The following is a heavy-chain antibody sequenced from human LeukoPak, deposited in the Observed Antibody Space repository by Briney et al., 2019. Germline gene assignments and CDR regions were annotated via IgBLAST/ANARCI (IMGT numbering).Heavy chain of an antibody. CDR3: ARESFAARWD. CDR1: GFFFSNYW. D-gene: IGHD6-6*01. V-gene: IGHV3-7*01. CDR2: IKQDGSEK. Sequence: GGSLRLSCEASGFFFSNYWMNWVRQAPGKGLEWVANIKQDGSEKDYVDSVKGRFTISRDNAKNSLYLQMNSLTAEDTAVYYCARESFAARWDWGQGTLVTVSS. J-gene: IGHJ4*02.